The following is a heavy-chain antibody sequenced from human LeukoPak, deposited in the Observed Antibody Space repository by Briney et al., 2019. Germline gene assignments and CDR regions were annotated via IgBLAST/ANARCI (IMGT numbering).Heavy chain of an antibody. D-gene: IGHD3-10*01. J-gene: IGHJ4*02. V-gene: IGHV3-48*03. CDR1: GFTFSSYE. Sequence: PGGSLRLSCAASGFTFSSYEMNWVRQAPGKGLEWVSYISSSGSTIYYADSVKGRFTISRDNAKNSLYLQMNSLRAEDTALYYCVTKGGFGELYFDYWGQGTLVTVSS. CDR2: ISSSGSTI. CDR3: VTKGGFGELYFDY.